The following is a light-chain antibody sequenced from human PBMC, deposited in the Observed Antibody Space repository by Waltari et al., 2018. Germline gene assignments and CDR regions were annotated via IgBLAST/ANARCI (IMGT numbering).Light chain of an antibody. CDR3: SSYVGSNTYI. J-gene: IGLJ1*01. Sequence: QAAPTQPPSVSGSPGQSVTIPCTGTSSDIGGYTYVSWYQQHPGTAPKLMIYEVSKRASGVSDRFSGSKSGNAASLTISGLQAEDEADYYCSSYVGSNTYIFGVGTRLTVL. CDR1: SSDIGGYTY. CDR2: EVS. V-gene: IGLV2-8*01.